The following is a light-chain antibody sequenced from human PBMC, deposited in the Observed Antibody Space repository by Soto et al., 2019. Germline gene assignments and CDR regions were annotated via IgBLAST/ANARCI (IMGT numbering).Light chain of an antibody. Sequence: DIQMTQSPSSLSASVWDSVTITCRASQNISTHLNWYQQKPWKAPKLLIHGAYSLQSGVPSRFSGSGSRTDFTLTINSLHPEDFASCDCQQSLSIPRTFGPGSKVDI. CDR3: QQSLSIPRT. V-gene: IGKV1-39*01. CDR1: QNISTH. J-gene: IGKJ3*01. CDR2: GAY.